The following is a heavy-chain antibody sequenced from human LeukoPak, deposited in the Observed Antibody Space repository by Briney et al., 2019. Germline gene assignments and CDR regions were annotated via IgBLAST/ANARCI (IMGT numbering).Heavy chain of an antibody. Sequence: SETLSLTCTVSGGSISSGGYYWSWIRQPPGKGLEWIGYIYQSGSTYYNPSLKSRVTISVDTSKNQFSLKLSSVTAAGTAVYYCARQGPGIYYYGMDVWGQGTTVTVSS. CDR3: ARQGPGIYYYGMDV. J-gene: IGHJ6*02. D-gene: IGHD7-27*01. V-gene: IGHV4-30-2*01. CDR1: GGSISSGGYY. CDR2: IYQSGST.